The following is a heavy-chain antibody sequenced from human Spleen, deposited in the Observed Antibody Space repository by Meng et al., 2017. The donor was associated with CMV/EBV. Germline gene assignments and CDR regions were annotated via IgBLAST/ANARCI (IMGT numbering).Heavy chain of an antibody. V-gene: IGHV4-61*01. CDR2: IYYIGST. CDR1: GACLSSGNNY. CDR3: ARAANGWLPSNYDS. J-gene: IGHJ4*02. Sequence: SGACLSSGNNYWIWIRQPPGKGLEWIGYIYYIGSTNYNDSLKSRLTISVDTSKNHFSLRLSSVTASDTAMYYCARAANGWLPSNYDSWGQGALVTVSS. D-gene: IGHD3-22*01.